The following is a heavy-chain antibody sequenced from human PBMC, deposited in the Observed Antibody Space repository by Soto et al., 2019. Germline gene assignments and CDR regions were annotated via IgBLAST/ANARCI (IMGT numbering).Heavy chain of an antibody. CDR2: ISGSGIST. CDR1: GFTFSSYA. D-gene: IGHD6-19*01. CDR3: AKEYEYSSGWERIDY. Sequence: EVQLLESGGGLVQPGGSLRLSCAASGFTFSSYAMSWVRQAPGKGLEWVSAISGSGISTYYAASVKGRFTISRDNSKNTLYLQMNSLRAEDTAVYYCAKEYEYSSGWERIDYWGQGTLVTVSS. J-gene: IGHJ4*02. V-gene: IGHV3-23*01.